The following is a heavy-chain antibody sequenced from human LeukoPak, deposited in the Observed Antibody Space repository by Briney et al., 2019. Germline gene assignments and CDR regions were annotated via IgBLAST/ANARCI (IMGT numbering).Heavy chain of an antibody. CDR3: AKDGSGWSFDY. CDR1: GYTFSTYA. Sequence: ASVKVSCKASGYTFSTYAMHWVRQAPGQRLEWMGWISTGNGYTEYSQKFQGRLTITRDTSASTAYMELSSLRSEDTAVYYCAKDGSGWSFDYWGQGTLVTVSS. V-gene: IGHV1-3*04. J-gene: IGHJ4*02. CDR2: ISTGNGYT. D-gene: IGHD6-19*01.